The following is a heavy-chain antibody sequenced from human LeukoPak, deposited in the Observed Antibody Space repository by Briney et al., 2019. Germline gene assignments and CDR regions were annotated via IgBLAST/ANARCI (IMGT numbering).Heavy chain of an antibody. D-gene: IGHD3-3*01. CDR3: ARDTNAFDI. Sequence: PSQTLSLTCTVSGGSISSADYYWSWIRHPPGKGLEWIGYIYYNGSTYYNPSLKRRVTIPVDTSKNQFSLKLSSVTAADTAVYYCARDTNAFDIWGQGTMVTVSS. V-gene: IGHV4-30-4*01. CDR2: IYYNGST. J-gene: IGHJ3*02. CDR1: GGSISSADYY.